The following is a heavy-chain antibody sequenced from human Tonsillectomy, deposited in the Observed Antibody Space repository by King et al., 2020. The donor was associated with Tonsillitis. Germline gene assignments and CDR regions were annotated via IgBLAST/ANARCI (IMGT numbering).Heavy chain of an antibody. V-gene: IGHV4-59*01. J-gene: IGHJ4*02. CDR2: VYYSVST. CDR1: GGSISNYY. D-gene: IGHD6-6*01. CDR3: ARSPFFYSNSYYFDY. Sequence: VQLQESGPGLVKPSETVSLTCTVSGGSISNYYWSWIRQPPGKGLEWIGYVYYSVSTNYNPSLKSRVTLSVDTSKNQFSLKLSFVTAADTAVYYCARSPFFYSNSYYFDYWGQGSLVTVSS.